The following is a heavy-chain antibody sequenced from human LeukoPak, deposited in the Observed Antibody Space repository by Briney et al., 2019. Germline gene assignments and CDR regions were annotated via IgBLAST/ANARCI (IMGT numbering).Heavy chain of an antibody. Sequence: GASVKVSCKASGYTFTSYGISWVRQAPGQGLEWMGWISAYNGNTNYAQKFQGRVTMTRNTSISTAYMELSSLRSEDTAVYYCARSDSSSWYEVFGDYWGQGTLVTVSS. J-gene: IGHJ4*02. CDR1: GYTFTSYG. CDR3: ARSDSSSWYEVFGDY. V-gene: IGHV1-18*01. CDR2: ISAYNGNT. D-gene: IGHD6-13*01.